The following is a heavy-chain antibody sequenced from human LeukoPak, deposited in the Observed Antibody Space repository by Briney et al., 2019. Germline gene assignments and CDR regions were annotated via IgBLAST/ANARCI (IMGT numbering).Heavy chain of an antibody. Sequence: PGWSLRLSCAASGFTFSSYSMNWVRQAPGKGLEWVSYISGDSSAIYYADSVKGRFTISRDNAKNSLYLQMNSLRDEDTAVYYCARVGLAADGTQFDYWGQGTLVTVSS. CDR2: ISGDSSAI. J-gene: IGHJ4*02. CDR3: ARVGLAADGTQFDY. V-gene: IGHV3-48*02. CDR1: GFTFSSYS. D-gene: IGHD6-13*01.